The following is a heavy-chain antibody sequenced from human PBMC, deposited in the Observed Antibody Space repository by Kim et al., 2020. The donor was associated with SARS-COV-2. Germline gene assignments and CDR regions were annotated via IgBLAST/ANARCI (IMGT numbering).Heavy chain of an antibody. CDR3: ARGSDGYDPAEQCSGGSCYSRTAHYYYYGMDV. CDR2: INTNTGNP. CDR1: GYTFTSYA. Sequence: ASVKVSCKASGYTFTSYAMNWVRQAPGQGLEWMGWINTNTGNPTYAQGFTGRFVFSLDTSVSTAYLQISSLKAEDTAVYYCARGSDGYDPAEQCSGGSCYSRTAHYYYYGMDVWGQGTTVTVSS. J-gene: IGHJ6*02. D-gene: IGHD2-15*01. V-gene: IGHV7-4-1*02.